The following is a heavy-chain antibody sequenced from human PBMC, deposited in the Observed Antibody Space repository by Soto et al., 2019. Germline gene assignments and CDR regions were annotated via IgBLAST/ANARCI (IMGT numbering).Heavy chain of an antibody. V-gene: IGHV1-18*01. CDR2: ISAYNGNT. J-gene: IGHJ3*02. CDR3: ARGGADIVVVVAAADAFDI. CDR1: GYTFTSYG. D-gene: IGHD2-15*01. Sequence: ASVKVSCKASGYTFTSYGISWVRQAPGQGLEWMGWISAYNGNTNYAQKLQGRVTMTTDTSTSTAYMELRSLRSDGTAVYYCARGGADIVVVVAAADAFDIWGKGTMVTVS.